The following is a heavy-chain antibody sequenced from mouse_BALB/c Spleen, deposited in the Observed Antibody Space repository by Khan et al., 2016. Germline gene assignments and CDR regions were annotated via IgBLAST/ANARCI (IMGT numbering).Heavy chain of an antibody. CDR1: GFNIKDTY. CDR2: IDPANGNT. V-gene: IGHV14-3*02. CDR3: ASFYDGYLFAY. Sequence: VQLKQSGAELVKPGASVKLSCTASGFNIKDTYMHWVKQRPEQGLEWIGRIDPANGNTKYDPKFQGKATITADTSSNTAYLQLSSLTSEDTAVYYCASFYDGYLFAYWGQGTLVTVSA. J-gene: IGHJ3*01. D-gene: IGHD2-3*01.